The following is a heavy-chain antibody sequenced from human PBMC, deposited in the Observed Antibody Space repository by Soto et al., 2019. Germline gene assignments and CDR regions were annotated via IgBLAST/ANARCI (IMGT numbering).Heavy chain of an antibody. V-gene: IGHV1-24*01. Sequence: ASVKVSCIVCGYTVTELSMHGVRQAPGKGLEWMGGFDPEDGETIYAQKFQGRVTMTEDTSTDTAYMELSSLRSEDTAVYYCATDKRIHGSGPGFDYWGQGTLVTVS. J-gene: IGHJ4*02. D-gene: IGHD3-10*01. CDR1: GYTVTELS. CDR3: ATDKRIHGSGPGFDY. CDR2: FDPEDGET.